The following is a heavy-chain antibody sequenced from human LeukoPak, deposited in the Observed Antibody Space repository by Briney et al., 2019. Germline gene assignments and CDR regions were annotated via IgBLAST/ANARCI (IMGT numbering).Heavy chain of an antibody. D-gene: IGHD3-22*01. CDR2: VHPGDSDT. V-gene: IGHV5-51*01. CDR3: ARHVTYYYDSSGYYKGGLDY. Sequence: GESLKISCKGSGYTFTSYWIGWMRQMPGKGLEWMGIVHPGDSDTRYSPSFQGQVTISADKSISTAYLQWSSLKASDTAMYYCARHVTYYYDSSGYYKGGLDYWGQGTLVTVSS. CDR1: GYTFTSYW. J-gene: IGHJ4*02.